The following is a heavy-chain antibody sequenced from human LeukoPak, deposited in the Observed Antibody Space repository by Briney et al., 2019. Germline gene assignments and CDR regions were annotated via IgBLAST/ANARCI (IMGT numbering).Heavy chain of an antibody. V-gene: IGHV3-11*01. CDR1: GFTFSDYY. Sequence: GGSLRLSCAASGFTFSDYYMSWIRQAPGKGLELVSYITSTGNSIYYADSVKGRFTISRDNAKNSLYLQMNSLRAEDTAVYYCAKSSGFYESSGSDWGYGMDVWGRGTTVTVSS. J-gene: IGHJ6*02. D-gene: IGHD3-22*01. CDR2: ITSTGNSI. CDR3: AKSSGFYESSGSDWGYGMDV.